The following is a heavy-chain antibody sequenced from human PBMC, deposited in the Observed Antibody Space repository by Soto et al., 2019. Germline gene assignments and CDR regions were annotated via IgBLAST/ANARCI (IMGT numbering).Heavy chain of an antibody. CDR1: GGSISSYY. CDR3: ASSVYGDIEFDY. CDR2: IYYSGST. Sequence: SETLSLTCTVSGGSISSYYWSWIRQPPGKGLEWIGYIYYSGSTNYNPSLKSRVTISVDTSKNQFSLKLSSVTAADTAVYYCASSVYGDIEFDYCGQGTLVTVSS. V-gene: IGHV4-59*08. D-gene: IGHD4-17*01. J-gene: IGHJ4*02.